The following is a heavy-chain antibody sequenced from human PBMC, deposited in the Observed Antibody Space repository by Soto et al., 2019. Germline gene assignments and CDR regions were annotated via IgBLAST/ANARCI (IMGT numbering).Heavy chain of an antibody. Sequence: QVQLQESGPGLVKPSETLSLTCRVSGSSISSYYWSWLRQPPGKGLEWMGNIYYTGSTNYHPSLKSRVIMSVESSKNQLSLRLNSVTAADTVVYYCTRVGGYYGDYPNFDYWGQGALVTVSS. CDR1: GSSISSYY. V-gene: IGHV4-59*01. D-gene: IGHD4-17*01. CDR3: TRVGGYYGDYPNFDY. J-gene: IGHJ4*02. CDR2: IYYTGST.